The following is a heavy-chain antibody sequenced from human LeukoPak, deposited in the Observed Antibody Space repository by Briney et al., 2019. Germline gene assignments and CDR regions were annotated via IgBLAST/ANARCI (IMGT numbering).Heavy chain of an antibody. D-gene: IGHD3-22*01. Sequence: PGGSLRLSCAASGFTFSSYWMTWVRQAPGKGLEWVANIKQDGSEIYYVDSVKGRITISRDNAKNALYLQMNSLRAEDTAVYYCARVSYYYDSDGCYFDYWGQGTLVTVSS. CDR3: ARVSYYYDSDGCYFDY. CDR2: IKQDGSEI. J-gene: IGHJ4*02. CDR1: GFTFSSYW. V-gene: IGHV3-7*01.